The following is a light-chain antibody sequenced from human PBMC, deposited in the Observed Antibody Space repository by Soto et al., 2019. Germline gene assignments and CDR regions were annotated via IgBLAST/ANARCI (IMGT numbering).Light chain of an antibody. CDR1: DIGSKS. V-gene: IGLV3-21*02. CDR2: EDR. CDR3: QVWDSSNYHYV. J-gene: IGLJ1*01. Sequence: SYVLTQPPSVSAAPGQTARITCGGDDIGSKSVHWYQQKPGQAPVLVVYEDRARPSGIPERISGSNSGNTATLTISRVEDGDEADYYCQVWDSSNYHYVFGSGTKVNVL.